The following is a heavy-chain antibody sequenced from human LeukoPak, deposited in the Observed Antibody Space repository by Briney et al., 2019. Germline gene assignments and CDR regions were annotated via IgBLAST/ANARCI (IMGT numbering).Heavy chain of an antibody. Sequence: GGSLRLSCAASGFTFSSYGMHWVRQAPGKGLEWVAVISYDGSNKYYADSVKGRFTISRDNSKNTLYLQMNSLRAEDTAVYYCAKTRGYSYPPFDYWGQGTLVTVSS. CDR1: GFTFSSYG. J-gene: IGHJ4*02. V-gene: IGHV3-30*18. CDR2: ISYDGSNK. CDR3: AKTRGYSYPPFDY. D-gene: IGHD5-18*01.